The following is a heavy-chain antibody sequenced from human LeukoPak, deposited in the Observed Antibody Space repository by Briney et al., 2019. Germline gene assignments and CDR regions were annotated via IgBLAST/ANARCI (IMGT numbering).Heavy chain of an antibody. V-gene: IGHV3-23*01. CDR1: GFTFSSYA. CDR2: ISAGGGST. CDR3: VRDPEALDY. Sequence: PGGSLRLSCAASGFTFSSYAMSWVRQAPGKGLEWVSGISAGGGSTYYADSVKGRFTISRDNAKNALYLQMNSLRVEDTAVYYCVRDPEALDYWGQGTLVTVSS. J-gene: IGHJ4*02.